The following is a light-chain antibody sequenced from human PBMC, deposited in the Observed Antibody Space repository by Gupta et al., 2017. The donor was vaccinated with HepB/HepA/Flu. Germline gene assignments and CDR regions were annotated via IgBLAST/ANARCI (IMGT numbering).Light chain of an antibody. CDR3: SSYAGGNDVYV. J-gene: IGLJ1*01. Sequence: QSALTQPPSASGSPAQSVTISCTGTGSDVGTSNFVAWFQQYPGKVPKRMIYEVSKRPSGVPDRFSGSKSGNTASLTVSGLQAEDEADYYCSSYAGGNDVYVCGTGTKVTVL. CDR1: GSDVGTSNF. CDR2: EVS. V-gene: IGLV2-8*01.